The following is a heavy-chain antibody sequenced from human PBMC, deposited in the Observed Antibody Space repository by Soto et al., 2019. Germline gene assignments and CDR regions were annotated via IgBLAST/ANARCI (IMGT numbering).Heavy chain of an antibody. CDR2: ISSSSSYI. Sequence: EVQLVESGGGLVKPGGSLRLSCAASGFTFSSYSRNWVRQAPGKGLEWVSSISSSSSYIYYADSVKGRFTISRDNAKNSLYLQMNSLRAEDTAVYYCARDMAAAGTVDYWGQGTLVTVSS. D-gene: IGHD6-13*01. CDR1: GFTFSSYS. J-gene: IGHJ4*02. CDR3: ARDMAAAGTVDY. V-gene: IGHV3-21*01.